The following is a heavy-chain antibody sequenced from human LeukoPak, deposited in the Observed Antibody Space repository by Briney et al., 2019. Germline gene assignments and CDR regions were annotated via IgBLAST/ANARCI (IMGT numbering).Heavy chain of an antibody. CDR1: GYTLTELS. D-gene: IGHD6-19*01. CDR2: FDPEDGET. J-gene: IGHJ4*02. CDR3: ATVSISSGSFDY. V-gene: IGHV1-24*01. Sequence: ASVKVSCKVSGYTLTELSMHWVRQAPGKGLEWMGGFDPEDGETIYAQKFQGRVTMAEDTSTDTAYMELSSLRSEDTAVYYCATVSISSGSFDYWGQGTLVTVSS.